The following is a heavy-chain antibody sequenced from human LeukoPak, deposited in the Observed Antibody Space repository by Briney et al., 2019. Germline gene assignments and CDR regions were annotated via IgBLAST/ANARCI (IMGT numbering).Heavy chain of an antibody. V-gene: IGHV4-59*12. CDR2: IYYSGST. CDR3: ARVGYCSSTTCYGIDY. J-gene: IGHJ4*02. Sequence: PSETLSLTCTVSGGSISSYYWSWIRQPPGKGLEWIGYIYYSGSTNYNPSLKSRVTISVDTSKNQFSLKLSSVTAADTAVYYCARVGYCSSTTCYGIDYWGQGTLVTVSS. CDR1: GGSISSYY. D-gene: IGHD2-2*03.